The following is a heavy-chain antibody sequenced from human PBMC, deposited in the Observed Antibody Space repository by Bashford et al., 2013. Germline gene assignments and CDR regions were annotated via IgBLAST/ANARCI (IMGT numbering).Heavy chain of an antibody. J-gene: IGHJ5*02. CDR1: GGSVSSSYYY. V-gene: IGHV4-61*01. Sequence: SETLSLTCSVSGGSVSSSYYYWSWIRQPPGKGLEWIGDFYYIGSTIYNPSLKSRLTLSIDTSKNQFSLKLSSVTAADTAMYYCARGRYCTNGVCPLSGFDPWGQGTLVTVSS. CDR3: ARGRYCTNGVCPLSGFDP. CDR2: FYYIGST. D-gene: IGHD2-8*01.